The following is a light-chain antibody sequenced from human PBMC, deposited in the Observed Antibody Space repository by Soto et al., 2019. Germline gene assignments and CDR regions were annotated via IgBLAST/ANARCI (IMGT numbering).Light chain of an antibody. V-gene: IGKV3D-15*01. Sequence: EVVLTQSPATLSLSPGERATLTCRASQSVSNFLAWYQHQPGQAPRLLIYDASIRATGVPARFSGSGSGTEFTLTISSLQSEDFAVYHCQHYHNWPAFGQGTKVDIK. CDR1: QSVSNF. J-gene: IGKJ1*01. CDR3: QHYHNWPA. CDR2: DAS.